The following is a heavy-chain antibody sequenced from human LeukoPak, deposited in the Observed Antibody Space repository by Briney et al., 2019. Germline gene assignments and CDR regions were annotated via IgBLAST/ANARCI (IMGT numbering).Heavy chain of an antibody. CDR2: IWYDGSNK. Sequence: PGGSLRLSCAASGFTFSSYGMHWVRQAPGKGLEWVAVIWYDGSNKYYADSVKGRFTISRDNSKNTLYLQMNSLRAEDTTVYYWGGGGGDYGSFDYWGQGTLVTVSS. CDR3: GGGGGDYGSFDY. J-gene: IGHJ4*02. CDR1: GFTFSSYG. V-gene: IGHV3-33*01. D-gene: IGHD3-10*01.